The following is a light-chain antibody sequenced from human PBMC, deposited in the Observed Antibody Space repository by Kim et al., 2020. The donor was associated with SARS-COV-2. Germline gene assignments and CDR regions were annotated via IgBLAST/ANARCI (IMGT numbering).Light chain of an antibody. CDR1: GSNIGAGYD. J-gene: IGLJ1*01. Sequence: VTISCTVSGSNIGAGYDVHWYQQLPGTAPKLLIYGNSNRPSGVPDRFSGSKSGTSASLAITGLQAEDEADYYCQSYDSSLSGSKVFGTGTKVTVL. CDR2: GNS. CDR3: QSYDSSLSGSKV. V-gene: IGLV1-40*01.